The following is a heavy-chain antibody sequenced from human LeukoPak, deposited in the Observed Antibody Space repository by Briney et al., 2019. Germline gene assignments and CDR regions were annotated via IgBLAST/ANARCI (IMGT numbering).Heavy chain of an antibody. CDR3: AKSWGYTRPYYNYMDV. CDR2: IGYRGGSI. D-gene: IGHD3-16*02. V-gene: IGHV3-23*01. CDR1: GVTFSNYA. J-gene: IGHJ6*03. Sequence: GGSLRLSCAASGVTFSNYAMSWVRQAPGKGLEWVSIIGYRGGSIYYAYSVKGRFTISRDNSKNTLSLQMNGLRPEDTAVYYCAKSWGYTRPYYNYMDVWGKGTTVTVSS.